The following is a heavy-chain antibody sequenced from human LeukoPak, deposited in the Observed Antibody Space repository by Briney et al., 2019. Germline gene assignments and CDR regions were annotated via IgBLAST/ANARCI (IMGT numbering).Heavy chain of an antibody. Sequence: PGGSLRLSCVASGFTFSNYAMSWVRQAPGKGLEWVSGIGGGGGSTYYADSVKGRFTISRDNSKNTLYLQMNSLRAEDTAVYYCAKNTGASVTTFTWGQGTLVTVSS. V-gene: IGHV3-23*01. CDR3: AKNTGASVTTFT. CDR2: IGGGGGST. D-gene: IGHD4-17*01. CDR1: GFTFSNYA. J-gene: IGHJ5*02.